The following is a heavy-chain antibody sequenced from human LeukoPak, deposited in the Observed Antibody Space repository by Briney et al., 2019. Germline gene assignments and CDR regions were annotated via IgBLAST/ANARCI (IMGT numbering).Heavy chain of an antibody. J-gene: IGHJ4*02. D-gene: IGHD2-2*01. V-gene: IGHV3-30*18. CDR3: AKERSMSSSTLLVGDY. CDR2: ISYDGSNK. CDR1: GFTFSSYG. Sequence: GGSLRLSCAASGFTFSSYGMHWVRQAPGKGLEWVAVISYDGSNKYYADSVKGRFTISRDNSKNTLYLQMNSPRAEDTAVYYCAKERSMSSSTLLVGDYWGQGILVTVSS.